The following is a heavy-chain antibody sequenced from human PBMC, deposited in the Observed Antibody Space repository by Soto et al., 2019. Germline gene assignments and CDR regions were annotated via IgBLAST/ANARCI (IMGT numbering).Heavy chain of an antibody. CDR2: IRSKANSYAT. CDR3: TRQDDAFDI. Sequence: GGSLRLSCAASGFTFSGSAMHWVRQASGKGLEWVGRIRSKANSYATAYAASVKGRFTISRDDSKNTAYLQMNSLKTEDTAVYYCTRQDDAFDIWGQGTMVTVSS. CDR1: GFTFSGSA. V-gene: IGHV3-73*01. J-gene: IGHJ3*02.